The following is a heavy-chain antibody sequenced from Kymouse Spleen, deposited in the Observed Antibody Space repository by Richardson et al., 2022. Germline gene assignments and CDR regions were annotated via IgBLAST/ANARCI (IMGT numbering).Heavy chain of an antibody. CDR1: GFTFSSYG. J-gene: IGHJ6*02. D-gene: IGHD7-27*02. CDR2: IWYDGSNK. Sequence: QVQLVESGGGVVQPGRSLRLSCAASGFTFSSYGMHWVRQAPGKGLEWVAVIWYDGSNKYYADSVKGRFTISRDNSKNTLYLQMNSLRAEDTAVYYCARGRRPNWGYYYYYGMDVWGQGTTVTVSS. CDR3: ARGRRPNWGYYYYYGMDV. V-gene: IGHV3-33*01.